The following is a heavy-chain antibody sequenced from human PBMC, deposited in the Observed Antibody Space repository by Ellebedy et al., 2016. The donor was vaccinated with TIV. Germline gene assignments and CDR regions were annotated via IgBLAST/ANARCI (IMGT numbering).Heavy chain of an antibody. J-gene: IGHJ6*02. D-gene: IGHD2-2*01. CDR3: AKVGRWGVVVPAAGGRMDV. CDR2: ISGSGGST. Sequence: GGSLRLSXAASGFTFSSYAMSWVRQAPGKGLEWVSAISGSGGSTYYADSVKGRFTISRDNSKNTLYLQMNSLRAEDTAVYYCAKVGRWGVVVPAAGGRMDVWGQGTTVTVSS. CDR1: GFTFSSYA. V-gene: IGHV3-23*01.